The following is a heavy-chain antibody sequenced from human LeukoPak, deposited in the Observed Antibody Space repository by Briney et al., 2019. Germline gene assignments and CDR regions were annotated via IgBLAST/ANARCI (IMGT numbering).Heavy chain of an antibody. CDR2: IYYSGST. V-gene: IGHV4-39*07. CDR1: GGSISSSSYY. Sequence: PSETLSLTCTVSGGSISSSSYYWGWIRQPPGKGLEWIGSIYYSGSTYYNPSLKSRVTISVDTSKNQFSLKLGSVTAADTAVYYCASSYYYDNGPTDWGQGTLVTVSS. J-gene: IGHJ4*02. D-gene: IGHD3-22*01. CDR3: ASSYYYDNGPTD.